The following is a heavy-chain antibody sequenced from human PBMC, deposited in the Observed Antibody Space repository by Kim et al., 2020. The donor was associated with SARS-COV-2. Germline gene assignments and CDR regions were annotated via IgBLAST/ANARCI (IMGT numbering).Heavy chain of an antibody. J-gene: IGHJ4*02. D-gene: IGHD6-13*01. CDR1: SDSISSYY. CDR2: IYYSGTT. Sequence: SETLSLTCTVSSDSISSYYCSWIRQLPGKGLEWICYIYYSGTTNYNPSLNSRVTISWDTSKNQFSLELTSMTDADTAVYYCARSEGRGSWHQFDYWGQGILVTVSS. CDR3: ARSEGRGSWHQFDY. V-gene: IGHV4-59*01.